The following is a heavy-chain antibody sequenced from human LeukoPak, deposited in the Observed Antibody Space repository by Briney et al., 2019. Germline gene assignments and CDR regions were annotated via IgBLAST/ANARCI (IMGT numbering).Heavy chain of an antibody. V-gene: IGHV4-30-4*01. D-gene: IGHD5-12*01. Sequence: SETLSLTCTVSGGSISSGDYYWSWIRQPPGKGLEWIGYIYYSGSTYYNPSLKSRVTISADTSKNQFSLKLSSVTAADTAVYYCARGSFPGYDFDYWGQGTLVTVSS. CDR1: GGSISSGDYY. J-gene: IGHJ4*02. CDR2: IYYSGST. CDR3: ARGSFPGYDFDY.